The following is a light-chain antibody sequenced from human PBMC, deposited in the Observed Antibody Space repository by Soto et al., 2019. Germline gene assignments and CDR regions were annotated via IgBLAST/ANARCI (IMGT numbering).Light chain of an antibody. CDR3: SSYTSSSSYG. CDR2: EVS. CDR1: SSDVGGYNY. V-gene: IGLV2-14*01. J-gene: IGLJ1*01. Sequence: QSALTQPASVSGSPGQSITISCTGTSSDVGGYNYVSWYQQHPGKAPKLMIYEVSNRPSGVSNRFSGSKSGNTASLTISGLRAEDEADYYCSSYTSSSSYGFGTGTKLTVL.